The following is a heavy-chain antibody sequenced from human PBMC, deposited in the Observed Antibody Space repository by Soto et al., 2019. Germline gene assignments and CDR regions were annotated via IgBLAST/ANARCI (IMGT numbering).Heavy chain of an antibody. CDR1: SGTISSSNR. CDR3: AGLGMVAAHREFDP. CDR2: INQSGSP. J-gene: IGHJ5*02. D-gene: IGHD2-15*01. Sequence: SETLSLTCAVSSGTISSSNRWTWVRQPPGKGLEWIGEINQSGSPNYNPSLRSRVTISVDKSKSQFFLKLSSVTAADTAIYYCAGLGMVAAHREFDPWGQGTLVTVSS. V-gene: IGHV4-4*02.